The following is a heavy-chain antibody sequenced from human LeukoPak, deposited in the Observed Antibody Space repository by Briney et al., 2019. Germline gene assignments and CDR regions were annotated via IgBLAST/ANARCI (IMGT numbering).Heavy chain of an antibody. J-gene: IGHJ4*02. CDR2: INPSGGST. V-gene: IGHV1-46*01. Sequence: GASVKVSCKASGYTFTSYYMHWVRQPPGQGLEWMGIINPSGGSTSYAQKFQGRVTMTRNTSISTAYMELSSLRFEDTAVYYCARDESRYSYGSLDYWGQGTLVTVSS. CDR1: GYTFTSYY. CDR3: ARDESRYSYGSLDY. D-gene: IGHD5-18*01.